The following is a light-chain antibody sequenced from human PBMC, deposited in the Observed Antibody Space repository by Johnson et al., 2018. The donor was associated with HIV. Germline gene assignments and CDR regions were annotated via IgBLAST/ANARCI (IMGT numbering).Light chain of an antibody. CDR3: GTWDSSLSAGGV. CDR2: ENN. CDR1: SSDIVNNY. J-gene: IGLJ1*01. V-gene: IGLV1-51*02. Sequence: PSVSAAPGQKVTISCSGSSSDIVNNYVSWYQQLPGTAPKLLIYENNKRPSGIPDRFSGSKSGTSATLGITGLQTGDEADYYCGTWDSSLSAGGVFGTGTEVTFL.